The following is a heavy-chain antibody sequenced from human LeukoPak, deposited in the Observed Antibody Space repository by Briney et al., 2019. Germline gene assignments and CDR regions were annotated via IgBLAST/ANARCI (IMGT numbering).Heavy chain of an antibody. J-gene: IGHJ4*02. CDR3: ARQYPYYFDY. V-gene: IGHV4-59*08. Sequence: PSETLSLTCTVSGGSISSYYWSWIRQPPGKGLEWIGSIYHSGSTYYNPSLKSRVTISVDTSKNQFSLKLSSVTAADTAVYYCARQYPYYFDYWGQGTLVTVSS. CDR2: IYHSGST. D-gene: IGHD2-2*02. CDR1: GGSISSYY.